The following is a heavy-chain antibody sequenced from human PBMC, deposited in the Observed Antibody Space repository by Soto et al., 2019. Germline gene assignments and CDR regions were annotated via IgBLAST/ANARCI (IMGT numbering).Heavy chain of an antibody. J-gene: IGHJ6*02. CDR2: IKQDGGEK. CDR1: GFTFSEYW. V-gene: IGHV3-7*05. Sequence: EVQLVESGGGLVQPGGSLGLSCAASGFTFSEYWMTWVRQAPGKGLEWVANIKQDGGEKSYVDSVKGRFTISRDNAKNSLYLQMNSLTAEDTAVYYCARPLEPKLPYYGLDVWGQGATVTVSS. CDR3: ARPLEPKLPYYGLDV. D-gene: IGHD1-1*01.